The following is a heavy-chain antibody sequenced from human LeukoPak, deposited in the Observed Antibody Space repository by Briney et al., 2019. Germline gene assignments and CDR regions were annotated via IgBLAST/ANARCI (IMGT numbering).Heavy chain of an antibody. V-gene: IGHV3-11*01. Sequence: LSLTCTVSGGSISSHYWSWIRQAPGKGLEWLSYINIGGTNTHYADSVKGRFTISRDNAKKSLYLEMNNLRAEDTAVYYCATDGAGFDTWGQGVLVTVSS. CDR2: INIGGTNT. J-gene: IGHJ5*02. CDR1: GGSISSHY. CDR3: ATDGAGFDT.